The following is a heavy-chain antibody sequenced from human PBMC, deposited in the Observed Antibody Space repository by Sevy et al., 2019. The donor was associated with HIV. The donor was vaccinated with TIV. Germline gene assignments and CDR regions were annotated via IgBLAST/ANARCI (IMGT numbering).Heavy chain of an antibody. D-gene: IGHD2-2*01. J-gene: IGHJ6*02. CDR1: GVXISSGSW. V-gene: IGHV4-4*02. Sequence: SETLSLTCAVSGVXISSGSWXTWVRQPXXXGLEXXXEIXXXXSTNSDPSLKSRVTILVDKSKNQLSLRLTSVTAADTAVXXCARLYSATCYXRCDHDYFYYGMDVWGQGTTVTVSS. CDR2: IXXXXST. CDR3: ARLYSATCYXRCDHDYFYYGMDV.